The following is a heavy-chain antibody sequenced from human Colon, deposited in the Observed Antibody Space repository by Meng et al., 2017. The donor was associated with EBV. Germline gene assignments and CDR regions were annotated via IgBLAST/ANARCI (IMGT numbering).Heavy chain of an antibody. D-gene: IGHD4-23*01. CDR3: VRAPMDDFGGHRFDY. Sequence: QRQESRPGVGKPPQTPSPSSAVSVGSISSGGYYRSWIRQPPGKGLQWIGYIYYSGGTSSTPSLKSRLTISIDTSKNQFSLRLRSVTAADTAVYHCVRAPMDDFGGHRFDYWGQGILVTVFS. CDR1: VGSISSGGYY. J-gene: IGHJ4*02. V-gene: IGHV4-30-4*01. CDR2: IYYSGGT.